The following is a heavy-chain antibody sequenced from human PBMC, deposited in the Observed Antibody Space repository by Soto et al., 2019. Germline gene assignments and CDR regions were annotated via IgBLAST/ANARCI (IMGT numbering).Heavy chain of an antibody. D-gene: IGHD6-25*01. CDR3: ARDAPGPAAAGIGSVSYCYGMDV. V-gene: IGHV1-2*04. Sequence: ASVKVSCKASGYTFTGYYMHWVRQAPGQGLEWMGWINPNSGGTNYAQKFQGWVTMTRDTSISTAYMELSRLRSDDTAVYYCARDAPGPAAAGIGSVSYCYGMDVWGQGTTVTVSS. J-gene: IGHJ6*02. CDR1: GYTFTGYY. CDR2: INPNSGGT.